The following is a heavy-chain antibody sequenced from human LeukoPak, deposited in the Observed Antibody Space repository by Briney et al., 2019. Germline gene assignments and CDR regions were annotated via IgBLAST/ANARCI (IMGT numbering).Heavy chain of an antibody. CDR1: GYTFTNYV. CDR2: INVGNGDT. Sequence: ASVKVSCKASGYTFTNYVMHWVRRAPGQRLEWMGWINVGNGDTKYLQKFQGRVTIARDTSASTAYMELSSLRSEDTAVYYCARDRGGTGDFDYWGQGTLVTVSS. J-gene: IGHJ4*02. D-gene: IGHD1-1*01. CDR3: ARDRGGTGDFDY. V-gene: IGHV1-3*01.